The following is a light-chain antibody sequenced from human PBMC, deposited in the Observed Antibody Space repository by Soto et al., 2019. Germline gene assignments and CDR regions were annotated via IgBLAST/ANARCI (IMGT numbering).Light chain of an antibody. CDR1: RRVSSN. J-gene: IGKJ1*01. CDR3: QQYNNWPPWT. CDR2: GAS. V-gene: IGKV3-15*01. Sequence: EIVMTQSPATLSVSPGERATLSCRASRRVSSNLAWYQQKPGQAPRLLIYGASTRATGIPARFSGSGSETEFTLTISSLQSEDFAVYYCQQYNNWPPWTFGQGTKVEIK.